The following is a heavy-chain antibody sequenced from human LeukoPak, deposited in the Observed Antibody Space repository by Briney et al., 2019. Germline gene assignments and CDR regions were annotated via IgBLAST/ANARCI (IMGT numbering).Heavy chain of an antibody. Sequence: PSETLSLTCTVSGASIIRGDYYWSWIRQPAGKGLEWIGRVYATGNTNYNPSLRRRVTISLDTSKNQFSLKLGSVTVADTAVYCCARVSSSWYQDWYFDLWGRGTLVTVSS. V-gene: IGHV4-61*02. J-gene: IGHJ2*01. CDR3: ARVSSSWYQDWYFDL. D-gene: IGHD6-13*01. CDR2: VYATGNT. CDR1: GASIIRGDYY.